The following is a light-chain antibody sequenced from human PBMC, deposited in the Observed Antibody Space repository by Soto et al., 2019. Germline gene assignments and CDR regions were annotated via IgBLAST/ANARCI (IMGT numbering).Light chain of an antibody. CDR3: QTWGRGIVV. V-gene: IGLV4-69*02. CDR2: LNSDGSH. J-gene: IGLJ2*01. Sequence: QPVLTQSPSASASLGASVKLTCTLSSGHRSYAIAWHQQQPEKGPRYLMKLNSDGSHSKGDGIPDRLSGSSSGAERYLIISSLQSEDEADYYCQTWGRGIVVFGGGTKLTVL. CDR1: SGHRSYA.